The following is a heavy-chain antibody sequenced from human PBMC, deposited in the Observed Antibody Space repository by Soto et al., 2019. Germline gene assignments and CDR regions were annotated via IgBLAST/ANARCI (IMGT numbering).Heavy chain of an antibody. CDR2: IYSAGST. V-gene: IGHV3-53*01. J-gene: IGHJ4*01. CDR3: ATAREPEYSRSIFFDY. Sequence: GSLGLACTVSGLTVSRTQMSWVRQAPGKGLQWVSVIYSAGSTYYANAVKGRFTISRDISENKIFLELNGLTVDDTAVYYCATAREPEYSRSIFFDYWGRGTVVTVYS. D-gene: IGHD6-13*01. CDR1: GLTVSRTQ.